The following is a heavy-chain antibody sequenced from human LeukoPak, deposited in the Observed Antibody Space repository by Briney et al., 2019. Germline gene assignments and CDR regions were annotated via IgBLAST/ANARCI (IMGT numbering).Heavy chain of an antibody. J-gene: IGHJ4*02. CDR2: ISTSGSVI. CDR3: ARTLTIAVAAPYYFDY. D-gene: IGHD6-19*01. CDR1: GFTFSSYG. Sequence: GGSLRLSCAASGFTFSSYGVNWARQAPGKGLEWVAYISTSGSVIQYAASVEGRFTISRDNGENSVYLQMNSLRAEDTAVYYCARTLTIAVAAPYYFDYWGQGTLVTVSS. V-gene: IGHV3-48*04.